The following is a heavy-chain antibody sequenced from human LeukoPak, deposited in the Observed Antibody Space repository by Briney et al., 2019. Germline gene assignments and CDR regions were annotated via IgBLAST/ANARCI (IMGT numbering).Heavy chain of an antibody. J-gene: IGHJ6*04. CDR1: GFTFDDYT. CDR3: AKEKLGSKAERGGGMGV. Sequence: PGGSLRLSCAASGFTFDDYTMHWVRQAPGKGLEWVSLISWDGGSTYYEDSVKGRFTISRDNSKNSLYLQMNSLRTEDTAVYYWAKEKLGSKAERGGGMGVWGKGTTVTISS. D-gene: IGHD6-6*01. CDR2: ISWDGGST. V-gene: IGHV3-43*01.